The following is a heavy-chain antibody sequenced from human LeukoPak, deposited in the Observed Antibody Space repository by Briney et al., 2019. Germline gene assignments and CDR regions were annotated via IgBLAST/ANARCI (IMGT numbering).Heavy chain of an antibody. Sequence: GGSLRLSCAASGFTFSSYEMNWVRQAPGKGLEWVSYISSSGSTIYYADSVKGRFTISRDNAKNSLYLQMNSLRAEDTAVYYCARKKPYYYGSGSYFGGGVYDYWGQGTLVTVSS. J-gene: IGHJ4*02. CDR3: ARKKPYYYGSGSYFGGGVYDY. D-gene: IGHD3-10*01. CDR2: ISSSGSTI. V-gene: IGHV3-48*03. CDR1: GFTFSSYE.